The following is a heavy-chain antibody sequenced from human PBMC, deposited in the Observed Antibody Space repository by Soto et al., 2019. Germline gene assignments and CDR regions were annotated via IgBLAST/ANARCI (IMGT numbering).Heavy chain of an antibody. CDR3: ARTAVATHWYFDL. J-gene: IGHJ2*01. CDR2: IYYVGST. Sequence: LQLQESGPGLVKPSETLSLTCTVSNVSISSRYYWGWLRQTPGKGREWIASIYYVGSTYYSPSLESRVTISVDTSNNQLSLRLNSVTAADTAVYYCARTAVATHWYFDLWGRGTLVT. V-gene: IGHV4-39*01. CDR1: NVSISSRYY. D-gene: IGHD6-19*01.